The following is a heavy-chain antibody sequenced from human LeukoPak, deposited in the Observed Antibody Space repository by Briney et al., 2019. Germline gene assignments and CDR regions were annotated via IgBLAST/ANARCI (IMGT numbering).Heavy chain of an antibody. CDR2: IKQDGSEK. J-gene: IGHJ4*02. Sequence: GGSLRLSCAASGFTFSSCWMSWVRQAPGKGLEWVANIKQDGSEKYYVDSVKGRFTISRDNAKNSLYLQMNSLRAEDTAVYYCARDFEDILTGYYPANFDYWGQGTLVTVSS. CDR3: ARDFEDILTGYYPANFDY. CDR1: GFTFSSCW. V-gene: IGHV3-7*01. D-gene: IGHD3-9*01.